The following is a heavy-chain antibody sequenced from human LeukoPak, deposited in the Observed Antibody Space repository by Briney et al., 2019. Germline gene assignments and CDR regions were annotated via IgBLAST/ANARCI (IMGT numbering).Heavy chain of an antibody. CDR3: AKWKYSNSGIDDY. V-gene: IGHV3-23*01. Sequence: ETLSLTCTVSGGSISGSSYHWGWIRQPPGKGLEWVSAISGSGGSTYYADSVKGRFTISRDNSKNTLYLQMNSLRAEDTAVYYCAKWKYSNSGIDDYWGQGTLVTVSS. J-gene: IGHJ4*02. CDR1: GGSISGSSYH. D-gene: IGHD6-6*01. CDR2: ISGSGGST.